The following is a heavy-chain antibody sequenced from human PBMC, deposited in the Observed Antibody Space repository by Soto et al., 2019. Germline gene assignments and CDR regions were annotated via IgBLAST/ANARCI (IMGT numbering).Heavy chain of an antibody. V-gene: IGHV3-23*01. J-gene: IGHJ5*02. D-gene: IGHD3-3*01. Sequence: GGSLRLSCAASGFTFSSYAMSWVRQAPGKGLEWVSAISGSGGSTYYADSVKGRFTISRDNSKNTLYLQMNSLRAEDTAVYYCAKDMESELDYDFWSGSPGVPKSYNWFDPWGQGTLVTVSS. CDR1: GFTFSSYA. CDR2: ISGSGGST. CDR3: AKDMESELDYDFWSGSPGVPKSYNWFDP.